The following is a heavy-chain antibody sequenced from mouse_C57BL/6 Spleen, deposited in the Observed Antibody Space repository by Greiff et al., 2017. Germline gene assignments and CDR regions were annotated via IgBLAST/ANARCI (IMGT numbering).Heavy chain of an antibody. Sequence: EVKLMESGGGLVKPGGSLKLSCAASGFTFSDYGMHWVRQAPEKGLEWVAYISSGSSTIYYADTVKGRFTISRDNAKNTLFLQMTSLRSEDTAMYYCARGRRYVDYWGQGTTLTVSS. CDR2: ISSGSSTI. J-gene: IGHJ2*01. V-gene: IGHV5-17*01. CDR3: ARGRRYVDY. CDR1: GFTFSDYG.